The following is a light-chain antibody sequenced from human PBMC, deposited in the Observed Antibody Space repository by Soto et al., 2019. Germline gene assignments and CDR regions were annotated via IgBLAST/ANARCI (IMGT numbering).Light chain of an antibody. Sequence: QPVLTQSPSASASLGASVKLTCTLSSGHTSYAIAWHQQRPEKGPRYLMKLNSDGSHRKGDGIPDRFSGSSSGAERYLTISSLQSEDEADYYCQTGGPGFVIFGGGTKLTVL. J-gene: IGLJ2*01. CDR3: QTGGPGFVI. CDR2: LNSDGSH. CDR1: SGHTSYA. V-gene: IGLV4-69*01.